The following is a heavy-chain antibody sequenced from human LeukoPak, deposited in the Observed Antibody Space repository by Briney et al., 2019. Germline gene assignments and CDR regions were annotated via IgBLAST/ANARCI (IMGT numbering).Heavy chain of an antibody. CDR1: GITFSTFA. V-gene: IGHV3-23*01. Sequence: GGSLILSRAASGITFSTFAMSWVRQAPGRGLECVSLISGGGDRTYYAETVRGRFTISRDNSKNTLYLQMSSLGADDTAIYYCAKGHSAYGTGFDYWGQGTLVTVSS. J-gene: IGHJ4*02. D-gene: IGHD5-12*01. CDR2: ISGGGDRT. CDR3: AKGHSAYGTGFDY.